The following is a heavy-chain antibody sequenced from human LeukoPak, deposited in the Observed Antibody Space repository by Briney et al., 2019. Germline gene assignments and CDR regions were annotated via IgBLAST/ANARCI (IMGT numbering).Heavy chain of an antibody. D-gene: IGHD5-24*01. CDR3: ARASKPWLQLN. CDR2: ISDSGTTT. J-gene: IGHJ4*02. V-gene: IGHV3-23*01. Sequence: GGSLRLSCAASGFAFSTYAMTWVRQAPGQGLEWVSGISDSGTTTYYADSVKGRFTISRDNSKNTLYLQMDSLRAEDAAVYYCARASKPWLQLNWGQGTLVTVSS. CDR1: GFAFSTYA.